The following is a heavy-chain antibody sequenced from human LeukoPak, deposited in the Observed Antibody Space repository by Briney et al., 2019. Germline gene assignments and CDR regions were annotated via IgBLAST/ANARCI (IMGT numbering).Heavy chain of an antibody. Sequence: GASVKVSCKASGYTFTGYYMHWVRQAPGQGLEWMGRINPNSGGTNYAQKLQGRVTITRETSISTAYMELSRLRSDDTAVYYCARAHYDILTGYYPNSSDYWGQGTLVTVSS. J-gene: IGHJ4*02. CDR2: INPNSGGT. CDR1: GYTFTGYY. CDR3: ARAHYDILTGYYPNSSDY. V-gene: IGHV1-2*06. D-gene: IGHD3-9*01.